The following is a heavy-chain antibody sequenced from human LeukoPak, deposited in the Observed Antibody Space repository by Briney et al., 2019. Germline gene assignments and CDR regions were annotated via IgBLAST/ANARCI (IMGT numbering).Heavy chain of an antibody. J-gene: IGHJ4*02. D-gene: IGHD6-13*01. CDR2: IDPSDSYT. V-gene: IGHV5-10-1*01. CDR3: ARRDRYSWYSFDY. CDR1: GSIFTSYW. Sequence: GASLQISCKGSGSIFTSYWITWVRQLPGKGLEWMGRIDPSDSYTNYSPSFQGHVTISVDKSISTAYLQWSSLKASDTAMYYCARRDRYSWYSFDYWGQGTLVTVSS.